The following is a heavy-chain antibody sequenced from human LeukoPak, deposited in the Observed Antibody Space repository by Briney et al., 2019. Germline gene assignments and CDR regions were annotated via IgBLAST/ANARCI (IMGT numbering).Heavy chain of an antibody. D-gene: IGHD2-21*02. CDR1: GGSISSYY. CDR2: IYYSGST. V-gene: IGHV4-59*12. J-gene: IGHJ4*02. CDR3: VSAYCGGDCYHSLLTN. Sequence: SETLSLTCTVSGGSISSYYWSWIRQPPGKGLEWIGCIYYSGSTDYNPSLKSRVTIPIDRSKNQFSLRLTSLTAADTAVYYCVSAYCGGDCYHSLLTNWGQGILVTVSS.